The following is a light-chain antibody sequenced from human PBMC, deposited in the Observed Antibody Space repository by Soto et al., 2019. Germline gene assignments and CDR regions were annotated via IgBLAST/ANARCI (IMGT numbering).Light chain of an antibody. V-gene: IGKV3-20*01. CDR2: GAS. CDR3: QQYGSSGT. Sequence: ENVLTRAPCAMSLSPGERATIYCRASQSVSNNYLAWYQQKPGQAPRLLIYGASNRATGIPDRFSGSGSGTNFTLTISRLEPEDFAVYYCQQYGSSGTSGQGTKVDIK. CDR1: QSVSNNY. J-gene: IGKJ1*01.